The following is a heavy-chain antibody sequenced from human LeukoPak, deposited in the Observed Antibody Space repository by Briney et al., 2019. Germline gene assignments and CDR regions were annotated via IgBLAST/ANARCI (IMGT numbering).Heavy chain of an antibody. CDR2: IYTSGST. D-gene: IGHD2-21*02. CDR1: GDSIRSYS. CDR3: ARDCGGDSYLGAFDI. Sequence: SETLSLTCTVSGDSIRSYSWSWIRQPAGKGLEWIGRIYTSGSTNYNPSLKSRVTMSVDTSKNLFSLKLNSVTAADTAMYFCARDCGGDSYLGAFDIWGQGTVVTVSS. V-gene: IGHV4-4*07. J-gene: IGHJ3*02.